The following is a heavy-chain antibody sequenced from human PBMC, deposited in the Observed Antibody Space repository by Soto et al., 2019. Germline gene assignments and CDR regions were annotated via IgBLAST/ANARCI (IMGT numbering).Heavy chain of an antibody. CDR2: ISPYDGYT. V-gene: IGHV1-18*01. CDR3: ARGGYYDSSGARNYYFYGMNV. CDR1: GYTFAIYG. Sequence: ASVKVSCKASGYTFAIYGINWVRQAPGQGLEWLGWISPYDGYTHYAQILQGRVSMTTDTSTKTAYMELRSLRSDDTAMYYCARGGYYDSSGARNYYFYGMNVWGQGTTVTVSS. J-gene: IGHJ6*02. D-gene: IGHD3-22*01.